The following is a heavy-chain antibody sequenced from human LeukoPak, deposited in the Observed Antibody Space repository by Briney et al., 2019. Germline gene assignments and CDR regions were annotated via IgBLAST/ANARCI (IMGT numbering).Heavy chain of an antibody. Sequence: PSETLSLTCTVSGGSISSYYWSWIRQPPGKGLEWIGYIYYSGSTNYNPSLKSRVTISVDTSKNQFSLKLSSVTAADTAVYYCARDRGGYTNWFDPWGQGTLVTVSS. D-gene: IGHD3-10*01. CDR1: GGSISSYY. V-gene: IGHV4-59*01. J-gene: IGHJ5*02. CDR2: IYYSGST. CDR3: ARDRGGYTNWFDP.